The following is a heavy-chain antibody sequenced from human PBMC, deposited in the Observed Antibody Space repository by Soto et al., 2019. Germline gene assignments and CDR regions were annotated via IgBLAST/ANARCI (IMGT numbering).Heavy chain of an antibody. CDR1: GYSFTIHE. V-gene: IGHV1-8*01. CDR3: ASGVDIVATAGAWFDP. D-gene: IGHD5-12*01. CDR2: MDPKNGNT. J-gene: IGHJ5*02. Sequence: QVQLVQSGAEVRKPGASVKVSCQASGYSFTIHEINWVRQAPGQGLEWMGWMDPKNGNTGYAQKSQGRVTMTRNSSIRTAYMELSSLTSEDSAVYYCASGVDIVATAGAWFDPWGQGTLVTVSS.